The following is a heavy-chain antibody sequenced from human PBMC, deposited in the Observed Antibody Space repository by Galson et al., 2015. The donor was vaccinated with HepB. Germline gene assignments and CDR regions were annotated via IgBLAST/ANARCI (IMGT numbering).Heavy chain of an antibody. V-gene: IGHV3-23*01. Sequence: SLRLSCAASGFTFGSYAMTWVRQAPGKGLEWVSAISGGGRTYYADSVKGRFTISRDDSRNKLNLQMNSLRVEDTAVYYCVREVQYDYDKSADLLYYFDYWGQGALVTVPS. CDR3: VREVQYDYDKSADLLYYFDY. CDR2: ISGGGRT. CDR1: GFTFGSYA. D-gene: IGHD3-22*01. J-gene: IGHJ4*02.